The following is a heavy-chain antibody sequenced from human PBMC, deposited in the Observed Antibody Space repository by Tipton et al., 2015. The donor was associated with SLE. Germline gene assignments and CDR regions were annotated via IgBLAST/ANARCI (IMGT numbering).Heavy chain of an antibody. CDR2: IYSGGSST. CDR3: AKARDWGFDY. Sequence: SLRLSCAASGFTFSSYAMSWVRQAPGKGLEWVSVIYSGGSSTYYADSVKGRFTTSRDNSKNTLYLQMNSLRAEDTAVYYCAKARDWGFDYWGQGTLVTVSS. D-gene: IGHD7-27*01. CDR1: GFTFSSYA. V-gene: IGHV3-23*03. J-gene: IGHJ4*02.